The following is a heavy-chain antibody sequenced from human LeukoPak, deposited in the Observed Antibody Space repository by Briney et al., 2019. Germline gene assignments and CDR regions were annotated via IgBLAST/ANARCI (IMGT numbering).Heavy chain of an antibody. CDR1: GYTFTGYY. CDR3: ARDGRGWYDGGYYYYYYYMDV. V-gene: IGHV1-2*02. CDR2: INPNSGGT. D-gene: IGHD6-19*01. J-gene: IGHJ6*03. Sequence: GASVKVSCKSSGYTFTGYYIHWVRQAPGQGLEWMGWINPNSGGTNYAQKFQDRVTMTRDTSISTAYMELSRLRSDDTAVYYCARDGRGWYDGGYYYYYYYMDVWGKGTTVTVSS.